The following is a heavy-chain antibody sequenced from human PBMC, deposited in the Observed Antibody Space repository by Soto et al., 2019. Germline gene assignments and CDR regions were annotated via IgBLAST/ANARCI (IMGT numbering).Heavy chain of an antibody. CDR2: IYHSGST. J-gene: IGHJ4*02. V-gene: IGHV4-30-2*01. CDR3: AREYCTDVVCSFDY. Sequence: SETLSLTCAVSGGSISSGGYSWSWIRQTPGKGLEWIGYIYHSGSTYYNPSLKSRVTISVDRSKNQVSLKLSSVTAADTAVYDCAREYCTDVVCSFDYWGQGTLVTVSS. D-gene: IGHD2-8*01. CDR1: GGSISSGGYS.